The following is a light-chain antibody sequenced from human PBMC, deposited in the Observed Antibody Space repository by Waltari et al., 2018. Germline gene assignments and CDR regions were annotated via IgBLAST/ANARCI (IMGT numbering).Light chain of an antibody. CDR2: GAS. V-gene: IGKV3-15*01. CDR1: QSVSSN. J-gene: IGKJ2*02. CDR3: QQYNNWPPCT. Sequence: DIVMTQSPATLSVSPGERATLSCRASQSVSSNLAWYQQKPGQAPRLLMYGASTRATGIPARFSGSGSGTEFTLTISSLQSEDFAVYFCQQYNNWPPCTFGQGTKLEIK.